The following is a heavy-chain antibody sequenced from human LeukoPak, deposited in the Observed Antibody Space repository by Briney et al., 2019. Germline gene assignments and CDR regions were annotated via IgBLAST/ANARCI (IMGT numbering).Heavy chain of an antibody. CDR3: ARGLLFRGYWFDP. J-gene: IGHJ5*02. CDR2: INHSGST. V-gene: IGHV4-34*01. CDR1: GGSFSDYF. Sequence: SETLSLSCAVYGGSFSDYFWSWIRQPPEKGLEWIGEINHSGSTNYNPSLKSRVTMSLDTSKDQFSLKLSSVTAADTAVYYCARGLLFRGYWFDPWGREPWSPSPQ. D-gene: IGHD3-10*01.